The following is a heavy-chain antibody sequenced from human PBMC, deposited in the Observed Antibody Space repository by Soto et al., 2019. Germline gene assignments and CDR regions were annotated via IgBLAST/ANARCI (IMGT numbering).Heavy chain of an antibody. CDR1: GASIGNYY. J-gene: IGHJ4*02. CDR3: ARRGFLDL. Sequence: SETLSLTCTVSGASIGNYYWSWIRQPPGEGLEWIGCISDSGSTYYNPSLKSRVTISADTSKNQVSLKLTSMTAADTAVYYCARRGFLDLWGQGTLVTVSS. V-gene: IGHV4-59*08. CDR2: ISDSGST.